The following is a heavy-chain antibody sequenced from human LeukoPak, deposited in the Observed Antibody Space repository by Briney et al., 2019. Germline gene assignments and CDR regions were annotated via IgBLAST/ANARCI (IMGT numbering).Heavy chain of an antibody. CDR3: ATYGYTSGWFSNY. CDR2: TNPSSGNT. CDR1: GYTFTNYD. D-gene: IGHD6-19*01. Sequence: ASVKVSCKASGYTFTNYDINWVRQATGQGLEWMGWTNPSSGNTGYAQKFQGRVTMTRDTSISTAYMELSSLRSEDTAGYYCATYGYTSGWFSNYWGQGTLVTVSS. V-gene: IGHV1-8*01. J-gene: IGHJ4*02.